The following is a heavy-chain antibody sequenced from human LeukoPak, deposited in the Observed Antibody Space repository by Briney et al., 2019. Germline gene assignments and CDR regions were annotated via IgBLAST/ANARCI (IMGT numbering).Heavy chain of an antibody. Sequence: AGGSLRLSCAASGFTFSSYAMSWVRQAPGKGLEWVSAISGSGGSTYYADSVKGRFTISRDNSKNTLYLQMNSLRAEDTAVYYCARDRGSGYYYGPLDYWGQGTLVTVSS. CDR1: GFTFSSYA. J-gene: IGHJ4*02. V-gene: IGHV3-23*01. CDR2: ISGSGGST. D-gene: IGHD3-22*01. CDR3: ARDRGSGYYYGPLDY.